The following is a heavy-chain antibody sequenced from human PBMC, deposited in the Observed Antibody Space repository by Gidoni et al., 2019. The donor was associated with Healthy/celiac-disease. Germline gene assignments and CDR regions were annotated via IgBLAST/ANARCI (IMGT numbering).Heavy chain of an antibody. Sequence: EVQLVESGGGLVKSGGSLRLSCAASGFTFSSYSMNWVRQAPGKGLAWVSSISSSSSYIYYADSVKGRFTISRDNAKNSLYLQMNSLRAEDTAVYYCARDIRIRGGMDVWGQGTTVTVSS. CDR1: GFTFSSYS. D-gene: IGHD1-20*01. V-gene: IGHV3-21*01. CDR3: ARDIRIRGGMDV. CDR2: ISSSSSYI. J-gene: IGHJ6*02.